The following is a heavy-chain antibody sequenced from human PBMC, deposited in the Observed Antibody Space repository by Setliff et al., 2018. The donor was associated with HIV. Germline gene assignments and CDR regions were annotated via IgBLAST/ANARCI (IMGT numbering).Heavy chain of an antibody. V-gene: IGHV1-69*10. J-gene: IGHJ3*02. CDR3: AKGPNFEDAFDI. D-gene: IGHD2-8*01. Sequence: SVKVSCKASGGTFSNYAFSWVRQAPGQGLEWMGGLIPIVGITKSTQKFRDRVTFTADESTKTAQMELSGLTFEDTAVYYCAKGPNFEDAFDIWGQGTVVTV. CDR2: LIPIVGIT. CDR1: GGTFSNYA.